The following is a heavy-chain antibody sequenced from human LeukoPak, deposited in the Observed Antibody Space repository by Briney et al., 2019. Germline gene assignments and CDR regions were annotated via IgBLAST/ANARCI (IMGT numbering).Heavy chain of an antibody. J-gene: IGHJ4*02. CDR2: IRYDGSNK. CDR3: AKVGGITGTLFYYFDY. D-gene: IGHD1-20*01. Sequence: HPGGSLRLSCAASGFTFSSYGMHWVRQAPGKGLEWVAFIRYDGSNKYYADSVKGRFIISRDNSKNTLNLQMNSLRAEDTAVYYCAKVGGITGTLFYYFDYWGQGTLVTVSS. CDR1: GFTFSSYG. V-gene: IGHV3-30*02.